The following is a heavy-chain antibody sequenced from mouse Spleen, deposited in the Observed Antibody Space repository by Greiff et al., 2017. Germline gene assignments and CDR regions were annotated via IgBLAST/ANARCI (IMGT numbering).Heavy chain of an antibody. CDR3: ARSYYSYFDY. J-gene: IGHJ2*01. CDR1: GYTFTSYW. Sequence: QVQLQQSGAELVRPGSSVKLSCKASGYTFTSYWMDWVKQRPGQGLEWIGNIYPSDSETHYNQKFKDKATLTVDKSSSTAYMQLSSLTSEDSAVYYCARSYYSYFDYWGQGTTLTVSS. D-gene: IGHD2-12*01. CDR2: IYPSDSET. V-gene: IGHV1-61*01.